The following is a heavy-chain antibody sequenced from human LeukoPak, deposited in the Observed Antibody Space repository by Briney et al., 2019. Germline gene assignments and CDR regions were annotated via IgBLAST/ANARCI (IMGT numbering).Heavy chain of an antibody. CDR2: IYHNGST. Sequence: PSETLSLTCTVSGDSISSFCWSWIRQPPGKGLEWIGYIYHNGSTYYNPSLKSRVTISVDRSKNQFPLKLSSVTAADTAVYYCARGELYGSGSYLPHYWGQGTLVTVSS. V-gene: IGHV4-59*12. CDR1: GDSISSFC. J-gene: IGHJ4*02. CDR3: ARGELYGSGSYLPHY. D-gene: IGHD3-10*01.